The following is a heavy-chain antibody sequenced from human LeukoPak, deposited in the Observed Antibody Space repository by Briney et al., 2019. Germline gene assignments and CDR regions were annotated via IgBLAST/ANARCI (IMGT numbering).Heavy chain of an antibody. V-gene: IGHV4-59*08. CDR3: AKAGVDGDYVGDYYYGMDV. D-gene: IGHD4-17*01. J-gene: IGHJ6*02. Sequence: SETLSLTCTVSGGSISSYYWSWIRQPPGKGLEWIGYIYYSGSTNYNPSLKSRVAISVDTSKNQFSLKLSSVTAADTAVYYCAKAGVDGDYVGDYYYGMDVWGQGTTVTVSS. CDR2: IYYSGST. CDR1: GGSISSYY.